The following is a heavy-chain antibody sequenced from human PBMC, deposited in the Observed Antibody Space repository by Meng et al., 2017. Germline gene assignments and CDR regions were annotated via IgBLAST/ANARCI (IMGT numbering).Heavy chain of an antibody. CDR3: ARDEDISAAGKLFGDY. CDR1: GYNFPDYY. J-gene: IGHJ4*02. CDR2: INPKSGDT. V-gene: IGHV1-2*06. D-gene: IGHD6-25*01. Sequence: QVQLVQSGAEVKKTGASVKVYCKPSGYNFPDYYIHWVRRAPGQGLEWMGRINPKSGDTHYAQKFQARVTMTGDTSISTAYMELSGLRSDDTAMYYCARDEDISAAGKLFGDYWGQGTLVTVSS.